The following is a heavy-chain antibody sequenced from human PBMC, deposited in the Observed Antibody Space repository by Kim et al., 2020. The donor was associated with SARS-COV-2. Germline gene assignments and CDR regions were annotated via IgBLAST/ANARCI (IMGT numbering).Heavy chain of an antibody. CDR2: YRGNT. V-gene: IGHV4-39*01. D-gene: IGHD2-8*01. CDR3: ARLNGGDY. Sequence: YRGNTYDTPSLKNRATIAVDTSKNQCSLNLSSVTAADTAVYYCARLNGGDYWGQGTLVTVSS. J-gene: IGHJ4*02.